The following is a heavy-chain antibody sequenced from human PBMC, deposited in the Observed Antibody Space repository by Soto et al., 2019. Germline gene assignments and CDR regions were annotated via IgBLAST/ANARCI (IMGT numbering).Heavy chain of an antibody. Sequence: PGGSLRLSYAASGFPFSSYGRSWVRQAPGKGLEWVSGISGGGSNTFYADYVKGRFTISRDNSKNTLLLQMNSLGAEDTAVYYCAKDSNKYSSSLRGRYFDYWGQGIGVTVSS. V-gene: IGHV3-23*01. J-gene: IGHJ4*02. CDR1: GFPFSSYG. CDR3: AKDSNKYSSSLRGRYFDY. CDR2: ISGGGSNT. D-gene: IGHD4-4*01.